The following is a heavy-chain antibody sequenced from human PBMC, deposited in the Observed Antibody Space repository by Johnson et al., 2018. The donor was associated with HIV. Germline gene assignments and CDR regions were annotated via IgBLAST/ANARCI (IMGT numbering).Heavy chain of an antibody. CDR2: ISGSGGST. D-gene: IGHD6-19*01. CDR1: GFTFSSYA. V-gene: IGHV3-23*04. J-gene: IGHJ3*02. Sequence: EVQLVESGGGLVQPGGSLRLSCAASGFTFSSYAMSWVRQAPGKGLEWVSAISGSGGSTYYEDSVKGRFTISRDNSKNTLYLKMNSLRAEDTAVYYCARGRGPRVAGKTPTGGDAFDIWGQGTMVTVSS. CDR3: ARGRGPRVAGKTPTGGDAFDI.